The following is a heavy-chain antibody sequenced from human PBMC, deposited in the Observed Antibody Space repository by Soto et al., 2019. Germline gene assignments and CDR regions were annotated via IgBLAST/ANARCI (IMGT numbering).Heavy chain of an antibody. CDR3: AREARPDGLRDLLIRQRAKIWGGDPSRGIGHYSYGMDV. V-gene: IGHV3-7*03. CDR2: IKEDGSET. J-gene: IGHJ6*02. Sequence: EVQLVESGGGLVQPGGSLRLSCAASGFTFTSSWMAWVRQAPGKGLEWVANIKEDGSETYYVDSLRGRFAISRDNAKSSLLLQMTALRADDTAVYFCAREARPDGLRDLLIRQRAKIWGGDPSRGIGHYSYGMDVWGQGTTVTVSS. CDR1: GFTFTSSW. D-gene: IGHD2-21*02.